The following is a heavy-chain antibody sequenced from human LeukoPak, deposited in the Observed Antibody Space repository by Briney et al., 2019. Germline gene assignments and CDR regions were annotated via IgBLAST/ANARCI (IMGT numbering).Heavy chain of an antibody. CDR3: ATLPHVAVAETFDY. Sequence: SETLSLTCAVYGGSFSGYYWSWIRQPPGKGLEWIGEINHSGSTNYNPSLKSRVTISVDTSKNQFSLKLSSVTAADMAVYYCATLPHVAVAETFDYWGQGTLVTVSS. J-gene: IGHJ4*02. V-gene: IGHV4-34*01. CDR2: INHSGST. D-gene: IGHD6-19*01. CDR1: GGSFSGYY.